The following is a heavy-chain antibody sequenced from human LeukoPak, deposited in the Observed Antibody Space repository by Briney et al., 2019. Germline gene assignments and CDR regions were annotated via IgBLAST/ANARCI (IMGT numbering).Heavy chain of an antibody. Sequence: GRSLRLSCAASGFTFDDYAMHWVRQAPGKGLEWVSGISWNSGSIGYADSVKGRFTISRDNAKNSLYLQMNSLRAEDTALYYCAKDVIGYYDTINWGQGTLVTVPS. CDR2: ISWNSGSI. D-gene: IGHD3-22*01. V-gene: IGHV3-9*01. CDR1: GFTFDDYA. J-gene: IGHJ4*02. CDR3: AKDVIGYYDTIN.